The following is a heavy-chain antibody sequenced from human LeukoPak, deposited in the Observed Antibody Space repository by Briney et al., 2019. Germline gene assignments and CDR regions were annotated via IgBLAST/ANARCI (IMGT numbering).Heavy chain of an antibody. J-gene: IGHJ4*02. CDR3: ATSIAVAGSLYYFDY. CDR2: INPNSGGT. V-gene: IGHV1-2*02. D-gene: IGHD6-19*01. CDR1: GYTFTGYY. Sequence: ASVKVSCKASGYTFTGYYMHWVRQAPGQGLEWMGWINPNSGGTNYAQKFQGRVTMTRDTSISTAYMELSRLRSDDTAVYYCATSIAVAGSLYYFDYWGQGTLVTVSS.